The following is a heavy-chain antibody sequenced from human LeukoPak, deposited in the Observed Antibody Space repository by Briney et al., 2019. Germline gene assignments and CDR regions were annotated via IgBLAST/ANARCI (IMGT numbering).Heavy chain of an antibody. J-gene: IGHJ5*02. D-gene: IGHD3-16*01. V-gene: IGHV4-59*08. Sequence: PSETLSLTCTVSGGSISSYYWSWIRQPPGEGVEWVGYVFHTGHTSYNPSLKSRIDISIATSENQFSLKLYSVTAADTAVYYCVSHRFGSAQFDPWGQGPLVTVSS. CDR2: VFHTGHT. CDR3: VSHRFGSAQFDP. CDR1: GGSISSYY.